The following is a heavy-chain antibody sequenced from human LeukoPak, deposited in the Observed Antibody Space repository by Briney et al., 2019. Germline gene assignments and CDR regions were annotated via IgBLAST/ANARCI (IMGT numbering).Heavy chain of an antibody. Sequence: GGSLRLSCAASGFTFSSYGMHWVRQAPGKGLEWVSVIYSGGSTYYADSVKGRFTISRDNSKNTLYLQMNSLRAEDTAVYYCARRAMVRGGCDIWGQGTMVTVSS. CDR1: GFTFSSYG. V-gene: IGHV3-66*01. CDR2: IYSGGST. D-gene: IGHD3-10*01. CDR3: ARRAMVRGGCDI. J-gene: IGHJ3*02.